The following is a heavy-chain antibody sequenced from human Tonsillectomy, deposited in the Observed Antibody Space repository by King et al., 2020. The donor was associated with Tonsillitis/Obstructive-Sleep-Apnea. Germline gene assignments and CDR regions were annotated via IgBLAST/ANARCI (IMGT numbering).Heavy chain of an antibody. V-gene: IGHV2-5*02. CDR2: IYCDDDK. D-gene: IGHD6-19*01. J-gene: IGHJ3*02. CDR1: GFSLRTSGVG. CDR3: AHGAVAGHGVDAFDI. Sequence: TLKESGPTLVKPTQTLTLTCTFSGFSLRTSGVGVGWIRQPPGKALEWLALIYCDDDKRYSPSLKSRLTITKDTSKNQVVLTVTNMDPVDTATYYCAHGAVAGHGVDAFDIWGQGTMVTVSS.